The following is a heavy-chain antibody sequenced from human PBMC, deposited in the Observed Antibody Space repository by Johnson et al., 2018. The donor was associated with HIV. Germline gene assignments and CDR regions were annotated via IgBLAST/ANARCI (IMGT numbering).Heavy chain of an antibody. CDR1: GFTFSSYA. CDR3: AKCIWGSSLIDAFDF. CDR2: ISGSGGST. J-gene: IGHJ3*01. D-gene: IGHD6-13*01. Sequence: VQLVESGGGVVQPGGSLRLSCAASGFTFSSYAMSWVRQAPGKGLEWVSAISGSGGSTYYADSVKGRFTISRDNAKNTLYRQMNRLRAEDTAVYYCAKCIWGSSLIDAFDFWGQGTVVTVSS. V-gene: IGHV3-23*04.